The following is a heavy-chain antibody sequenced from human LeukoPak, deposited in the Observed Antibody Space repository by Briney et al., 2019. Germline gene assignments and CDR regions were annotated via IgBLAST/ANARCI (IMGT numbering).Heavy chain of an antibody. CDR3: ARASVLLSADY. D-gene: IGHD3-10*01. J-gene: IGHJ4*02. CDR1: GGSISSTSYY. CDR2: IYYSGST. Sequence: SETLSLTCIVSGGSISSTSYYWGWIRQPPGKGLEWIGSIYYSGSTYYNPSLKSRVTISADTSKNQFSLRLRSVTAADTAVYYCARASVLLSADYWGQGILVIVSA. V-gene: IGHV4-39*07.